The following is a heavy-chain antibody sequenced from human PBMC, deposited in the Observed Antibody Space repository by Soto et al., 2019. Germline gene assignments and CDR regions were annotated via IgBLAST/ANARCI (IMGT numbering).Heavy chain of an antibody. CDR2: ISAYNGNT. CDR3: ARDLGYCTNGVGYTGIAAAGPVDY. V-gene: IGHV1-18*01. Sequence: ASVKVSCKASGYTFTSYGISWVRQAPGQGLEWMGWISAYNGNTNYAQKLQGRVTMTTDTSTSTAYMELRSLRSDDTAVYYCARDLGYCTNGVGYTGIAAAGPVDYWGQGTLVPVSS. J-gene: IGHJ4*02. CDR1: GYTFTSYG. D-gene: IGHD2-8*01.